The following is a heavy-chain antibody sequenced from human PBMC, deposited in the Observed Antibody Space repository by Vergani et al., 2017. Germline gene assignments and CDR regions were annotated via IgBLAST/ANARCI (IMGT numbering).Heavy chain of an antibody. CDR3: ARTYYYDSSGETQDYSMYGLDV. CDR2: IYPNGNG. Sequence: QVHLQESGPGVVKPSDTLSLTCTVSGGSMSDFYWTWIRQPAGRGLEWIGRIYPNGNGNYNESLRSRLTMSIDTSRSQFSLSLSSVTAADTAVYYCARTYYYDSSGETQDYSMYGLDVWGHGTTVTVS. D-gene: IGHD3-22*01. J-gene: IGHJ6*02. CDR1: GGSMSDFY. V-gene: IGHV4-4*07.